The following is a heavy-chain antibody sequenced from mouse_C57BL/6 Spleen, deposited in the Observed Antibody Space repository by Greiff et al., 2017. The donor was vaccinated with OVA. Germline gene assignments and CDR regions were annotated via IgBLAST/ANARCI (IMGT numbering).Heavy chain of an antibody. CDR2: IYPSDSET. Sequence: VQLQQPGAELVRTGSSVKLSCKASGYTFTSYWMDWVKQRPGQGLEWIGNIYPSDSETHYNQKFKDKATLTVDKSSSTAYMQLSSLTSEDSAVYYCARRVTRGYFDVWGTGTTVTVSS. V-gene: IGHV1-61*01. CDR1: GYTFTSYW. D-gene: IGHD2-3*01. J-gene: IGHJ1*03. CDR3: ARRVTRGYFDV.